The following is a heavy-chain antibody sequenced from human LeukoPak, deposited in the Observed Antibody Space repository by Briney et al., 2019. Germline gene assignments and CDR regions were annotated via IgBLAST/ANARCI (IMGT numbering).Heavy chain of an antibody. Sequence: GGSLRLSCAASGFTFSSYEMNWVRQAPGKGLEWVSYISSSGSTIYYADSVKGRFTISRDNAKNSLYLQMNSLRAEDTTVYYCARRYPYCSSTSCYWPYYYYMDVWGKGTTVTIPS. J-gene: IGHJ6*03. V-gene: IGHV3-48*03. D-gene: IGHD2-2*01. CDR2: ISSSGSTI. CDR3: ARRYPYCSSTSCYWPYYYYMDV. CDR1: GFTFSSYE.